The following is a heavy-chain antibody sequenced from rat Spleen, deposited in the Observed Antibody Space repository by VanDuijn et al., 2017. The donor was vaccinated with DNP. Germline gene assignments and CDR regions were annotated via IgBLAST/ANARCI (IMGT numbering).Heavy chain of an antibody. Sequence: EVQLVESGGGLVQPGRSMKLSCAASGFTFSSFPMAWVRQAPTKGLEWVATISTSGGSTYYRDSVKGRFTISRDNAKSTLYLQMNSLRSEDTATYYCTRDTGAYWGQGTLVTVSS. D-gene: IGHD4-1*01. CDR3: TRDTGAY. CDR1: GFTFSSFP. J-gene: IGHJ3*01. V-gene: IGHV5-46*01. CDR2: ISTSGGST.